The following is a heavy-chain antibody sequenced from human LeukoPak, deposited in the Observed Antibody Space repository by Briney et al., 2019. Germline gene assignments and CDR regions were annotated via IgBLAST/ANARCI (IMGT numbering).Heavy chain of an antibody. CDR1: GFTFSSYS. Sequence: GGSLRLSCAASGFTFSSYSMNWVRQAPGKGLEWVSFISDSATTIHYVDSVKGRFTISRDNAKNSLYLQMNSLRDEDTAVYYCARSRPLRGVTVYYWGQGTLVTVSS. V-gene: IGHV3-48*02. J-gene: IGHJ4*02. CDR2: ISDSATTI. CDR3: ARSRPLRGVTVYY. D-gene: IGHD3-10*01.